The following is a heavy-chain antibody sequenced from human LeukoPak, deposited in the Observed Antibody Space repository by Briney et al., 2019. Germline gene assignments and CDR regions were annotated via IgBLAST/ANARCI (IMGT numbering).Heavy chain of an antibody. CDR2: FDPEDGET. J-gene: IGHJ6*02. D-gene: IGHD3-10*01. Sequence: GASVKVSCKVSGYTLTELSMHWVRQAPGKGLEWMGGFDPEDGETIYAQKFQGRVTMTEDTSTDTAYMELSSLRSEDTAVYYCARCYTYGTTWFGGLDVWGQGTTVTVSS. CDR1: GYTLTELS. CDR3: ARCYTYGTTWFGGLDV. V-gene: IGHV1-24*01.